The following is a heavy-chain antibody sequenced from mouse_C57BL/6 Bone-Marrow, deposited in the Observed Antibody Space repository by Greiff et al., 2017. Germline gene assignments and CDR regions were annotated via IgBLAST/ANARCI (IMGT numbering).Heavy chain of an antibody. Sequence: EVKLMESGPELVKPGDSVKISCKASGYSFTGYFMNWVMQSHGKSLEWIGRINPYNGDTFYNQKFKGKATLTVDKSSSTAHMELRSLTSEDSAVYYGARPLLVDGRSGYAMDYWGQGTSVTVSS. CDR1: GYSFTGYF. CDR2: INPYNGDT. CDR3: ARPLLVDGRSGYAMDY. J-gene: IGHJ4*01. V-gene: IGHV1-20*01. D-gene: IGHD1-1*01.